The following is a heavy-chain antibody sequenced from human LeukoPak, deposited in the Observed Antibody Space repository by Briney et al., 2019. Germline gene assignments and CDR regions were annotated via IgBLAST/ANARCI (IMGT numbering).Heavy chain of an antibody. CDR3: AELGITMIGGV. CDR1: GGSFSGYY. D-gene: IGHD3-10*02. CDR2: IKQDGSEK. V-gene: IGHV3-7*01. J-gene: IGHJ6*04. Sequence: ETLSLTCAVYGGSFSGYYWSWVRQAPGKGLEWVANIKQDGSEKYYVDSVKGRFTISRDNAKNSLYLQMNSLRAEDTAVYYCAELGITMIGGVWGKGTTVTISS.